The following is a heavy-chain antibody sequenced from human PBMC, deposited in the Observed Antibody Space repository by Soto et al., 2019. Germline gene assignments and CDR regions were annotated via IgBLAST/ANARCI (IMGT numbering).Heavy chain of an antibody. D-gene: IGHD3-22*01. V-gene: IGHV3-23*01. CDR3: AKDIPGYYYDSSGEFDY. J-gene: IGHJ4*02. CDR2: ISGSGGST. Sequence: GGSLRLSCAASGFTFSSYAMSWVRRAPGKGLEWVSAISGSGGSTYYADSVKGRFTISRDNSKNTLYLQMNSLRAEDTAVYYCAKDIPGYYYDSSGEFDYWGQGTLVTVSS. CDR1: GFTFSSYA.